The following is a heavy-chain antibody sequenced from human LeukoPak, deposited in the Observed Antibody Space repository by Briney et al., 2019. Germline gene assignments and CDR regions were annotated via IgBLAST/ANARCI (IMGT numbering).Heavy chain of an antibody. J-gene: IGHJ4*02. Sequence: GRSLRLSCAASGFTFSSYAMHWVRQAPGKGLEWVAVISYDGSNKYYADSVKGRFTISRDNSKNTLYLQMNSLRAEDTAVYYCARSHRARHYLDCLSYFDSWGQGTLVTVSS. CDR2: ISYDGSNK. CDR1: GFTFSSYA. CDR3: ARSHRARHYLDCLSYFDS. V-gene: IGHV3-30-3*01. D-gene: IGHD3/OR15-3a*01.